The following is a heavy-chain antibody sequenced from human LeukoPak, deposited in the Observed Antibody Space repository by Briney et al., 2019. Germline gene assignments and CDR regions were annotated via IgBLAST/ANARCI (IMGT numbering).Heavy chain of an antibody. J-gene: IGHJ3*02. CDR3: AKELTSDAFDI. D-gene: IGHD3-9*01. Sequence: GGSLRLSCAASGFTFSSYSMNWVRQAPGQGLEWVSFISSSRSYIYYADSVKGRFTISRDNAKNSLYLQMNSLRAEDTAVYYCAKELTSDAFDIWGQGTMVTVSS. CDR1: GFTFSSYS. V-gene: IGHV3-21*04. CDR2: ISSSRSYI.